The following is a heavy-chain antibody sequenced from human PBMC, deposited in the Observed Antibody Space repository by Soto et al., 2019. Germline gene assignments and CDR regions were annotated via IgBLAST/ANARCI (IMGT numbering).Heavy chain of an antibody. CDR1: GFTFTTYT. J-gene: IGHJ4*02. CDR2: INGRSNDK. D-gene: IGHD1-26*01. CDR3: ARQDGVVGDNSAFDY. Sequence: EVQLVESGGGLVKPGGCLRLSCVASGFTFTTYTMNWVRQAPGKGLEWVSSINGRSNDKYYADSGKSRFTISRDNANNLPFLHMNSLRGEDTAVYYCARQDGVVGDNSAFDYWGQGTLVTVSS. V-gene: IGHV3-21*01.